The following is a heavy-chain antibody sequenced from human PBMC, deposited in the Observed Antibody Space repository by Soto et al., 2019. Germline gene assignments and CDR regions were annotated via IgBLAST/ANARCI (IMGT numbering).Heavy chain of an antibody. CDR3: AKDLGGGYVLRFLEGFDY. V-gene: IGHV3-23*01. CDR2: ISGSGGST. Sequence: EVQLLESGGGLVQPGGSLRLSCAASGFTFSSYAMSWVRQAPGKGLEWVSAISGSGGSTYYADSVKGRFTISRDNSKNTLYLQMNSLRAKDTAVYYRAKDLGGGYVLRFLEGFDYWGQGTLVTVSS. D-gene: IGHD3-3*01. J-gene: IGHJ4*02. CDR1: GFTFSSYA.